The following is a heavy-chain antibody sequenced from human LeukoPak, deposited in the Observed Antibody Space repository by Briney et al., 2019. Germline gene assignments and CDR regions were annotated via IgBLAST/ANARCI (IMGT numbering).Heavy chain of an antibody. CDR3: ASRVSYSGGFQY. Sequence: PSETLSLTCTVSGGSVSSGRYYWSWIRQPPGKGLDRPGYIYYTGSTNYNPPLKSRVTISVDTSKDHLSLRLSSVTVADTAVYYCASRVSYSGGFQYWGQGTLVTVSS. CDR2: IYYTGST. J-gene: IGHJ4*02. D-gene: IGHD1-26*01. V-gene: IGHV4-61*03. CDR1: GGSVSSGRYY.